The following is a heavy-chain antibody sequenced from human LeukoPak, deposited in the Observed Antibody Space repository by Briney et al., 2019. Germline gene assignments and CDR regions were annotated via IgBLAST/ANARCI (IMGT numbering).Heavy chain of an antibody. D-gene: IGHD1-20*01. J-gene: IGHJ4*02. CDR3: ARDVTGPGDY. CDR2: IYHSGST. V-gene: IGHV4-38-2*02. CDR1: GYSISSGYY. Sequence: SETLSLTCTVSGYSISSGYYWGWIRQPPGKGLEWIGSIYHSGSTYYNPSLKSRVTISVDTSKNQFSLKLSSVTAADTAVYYCARDVTGPGDYWGQGTLVTVSS.